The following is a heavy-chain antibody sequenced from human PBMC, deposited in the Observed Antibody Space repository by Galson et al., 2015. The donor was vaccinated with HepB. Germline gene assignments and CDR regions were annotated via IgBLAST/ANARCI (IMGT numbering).Heavy chain of an antibody. J-gene: IGHJ3*02. CDR3: AKAFMIFGVVMKRDAFDI. CDR2: ISWNSGSI. V-gene: IGHV3-9*01. CDR1: GFTFDDYA. D-gene: IGHD3-3*01. Sequence: SLRLSCAASGFTFDDYAMHWVRQAPGKGLEWVSGISWNSGSIGYADSVKGRFTISRDNAKNSLYLQMNSLRAEDTALYYCAKAFMIFGVVMKRDAFDIWGQGTMVTVSS.